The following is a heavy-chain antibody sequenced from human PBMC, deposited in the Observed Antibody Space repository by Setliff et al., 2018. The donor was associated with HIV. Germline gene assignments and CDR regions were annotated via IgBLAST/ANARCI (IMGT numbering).Heavy chain of an antibody. Sequence: GASVKVSCKASGYTFSNHTIHWVRQAPGKRPEWMGWLNAGYGNTKYSQKLQGRVTITKDISASTAYMELSSLRSEDTAMYYCTREPTRYTNSPRGRYFQYWGQGTLVTVSS. J-gene: IGHJ1*01. CDR1: GYTFSNHT. CDR3: TREPTRYTNSPRGRYFQY. CDR2: LNAGYGNT. D-gene: IGHD2-2*02. V-gene: IGHV1-3*01.